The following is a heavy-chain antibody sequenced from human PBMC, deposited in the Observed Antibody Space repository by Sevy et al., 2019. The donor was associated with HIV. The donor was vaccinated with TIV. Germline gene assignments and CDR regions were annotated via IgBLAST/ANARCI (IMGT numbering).Heavy chain of an antibody. D-gene: IGHD6-6*01. CDR1: GFTLSSYW. CDR3: VRAMVAAQSH. Sequence: AGSLRLSCAASGFTLSSYWVNWVRQAPGKGLEWVANINQDGNKKYYVDSVKGRFTISRDNIMNSVHLQMNSLRAEDTAVYYCVRAMVAAQSHWGQGALVTVSS. J-gene: IGHJ4*02. V-gene: IGHV3-7*01. CDR2: INQDGNKK.